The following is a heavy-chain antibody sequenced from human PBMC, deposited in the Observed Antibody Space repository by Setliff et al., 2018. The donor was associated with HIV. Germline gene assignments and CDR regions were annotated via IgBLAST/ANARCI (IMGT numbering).Heavy chain of an antibody. CDR3: ARLNLEQWVQRIDS. CDR2: MSYSGRT. V-gene: IGHV4-39*01. CDR1: GGSLGNSNYY. Sequence: SETLSLTCTVSGGSLGNSNYYWGWIRQPPGKGLEWIGSMSYSGRTYYNPSLKSRVTISVDTSKKQFSLKLSSVTAAATAVYYCARLNLEQWVQRIDSWGQGTLVTVSS. D-gene: IGHD6-19*01. J-gene: IGHJ5*01.